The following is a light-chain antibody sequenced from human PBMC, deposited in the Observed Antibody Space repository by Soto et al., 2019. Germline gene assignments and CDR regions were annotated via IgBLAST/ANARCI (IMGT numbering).Light chain of an antibody. CDR3: QQYGNSPIT. CDR2: DAS. V-gene: IGKV3D-20*01. CDR1: QSVSSSR. J-gene: IGKJ5*01. Sequence: EFVLTQSPGTLSLSLGERATLSCGASQSVSSSRLAWYQQKPALAPRLLIYDASSRATGIPDRFSGSGSGTDFTLTISRLEPEDFAVYYCQQYGNSPITFGQGTRLEIK.